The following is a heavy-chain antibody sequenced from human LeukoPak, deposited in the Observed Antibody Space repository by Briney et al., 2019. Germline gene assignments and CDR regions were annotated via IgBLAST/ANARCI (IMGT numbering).Heavy chain of an antibody. Sequence: SETLSLTCAVYGGPFSGYYWSWIRQPPGKGLEWIGEINHSGSTNYNPSLKSRVTISVDTSKNQFSLKLSSVTAADTAVYYCARRAARYDFWSGYPNWFDPWGQGTLVTVSS. J-gene: IGHJ5*02. CDR3: ARRAARYDFWSGYPNWFDP. CDR2: INHSGST. D-gene: IGHD3-3*01. CDR1: GGPFSGYY. V-gene: IGHV4-34*01.